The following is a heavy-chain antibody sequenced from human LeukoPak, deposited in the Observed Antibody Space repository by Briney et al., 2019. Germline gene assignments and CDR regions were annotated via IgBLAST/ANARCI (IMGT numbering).Heavy chain of an antibody. CDR1: GGSISNSNW. CDR2: IYHNEYT. Sequence: SGTLSLTCAVSGGSISNSNWWTWVRQPPGKGLEWIGEIYHNEYTNYNPSLNSRVTISLDKSKNQFSLQLRSVTAADTAVYFCARDSVAAGFDFDYWGQGTLVTVSS. J-gene: IGHJ4*02. D-gene: IGHD6-25*01. CDR3: ARDSVAAGFDFDY. V-gene: IGHV4-4*02.